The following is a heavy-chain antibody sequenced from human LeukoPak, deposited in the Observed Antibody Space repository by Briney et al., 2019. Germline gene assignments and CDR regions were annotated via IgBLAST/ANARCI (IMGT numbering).Heavy chain of an antibody. J-gene: IGHJ4*02. V-gene: IGHV4-38-2*02. CDR1: GGSISTYY. CDR3: ARVGFGYSSSWYRKYFDY. D-gene: IGHD6-13*01. CDR2: IYHSGST. Sequence: SETLSLTCTVSGGSISTYYWSWIRQPPGKGLEWIGSIYHSGSTYYNPSLKSRVTISVDTSKNQFSLKLSSVTAADTAVYYCARVGFGYSSSWYRKYFDYWGQGTLVTVSS.